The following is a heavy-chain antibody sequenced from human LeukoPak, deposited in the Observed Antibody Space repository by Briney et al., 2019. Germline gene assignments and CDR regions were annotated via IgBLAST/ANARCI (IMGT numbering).Heavy chain of an antibody. CDR3: ARGAGQQLVFSRYDY. CDR1: GGSFSGYY. Sequence: PSETLSLTCAVYGGSFSGYYWSWIRQPPGKGLEWIGEINHSGSTNYNPSLKSRVTISVDTSRNQFSLKLSSVTAADTAVYYCARGAGQQLVFSRYDYWGQGTLVTVSS. J-gene: IGHJ4*02. D-gene: IGHD6-6*01. V-gene: IGHV4-34*01. CDR2: INHSGST.